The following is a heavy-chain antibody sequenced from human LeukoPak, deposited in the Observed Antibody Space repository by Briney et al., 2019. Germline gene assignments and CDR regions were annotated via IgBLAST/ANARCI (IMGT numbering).Heavy chain of an antibody. Sequence: GGSLRLSCAASGFTFYDYAMHWVRHAPGKGLEWVSGISWNSGSIGYADSVKGRFTISRDNAKNSLYLQMNGLRAEDTALYYCAKDMFRGAVAGLDYWGQGTLVTVSS. CDR2: ISWNSGSI. V-gene: IGHV3-9*01. J-gene: IGHJ4*02. CDR3: AKDMFRGAVAGLDY. D-gene: IGHD6-19*01. CDR1: GFTFYDYA.